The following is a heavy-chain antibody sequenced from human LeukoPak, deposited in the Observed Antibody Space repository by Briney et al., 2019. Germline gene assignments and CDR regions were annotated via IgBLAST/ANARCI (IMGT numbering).Heavy chain of an antibody. CDR1: GGSISSSSYY. CDR3: ARWVGWLQYLREHYFDY. J-gene: IGHJ4*02. Sequence: SETLSLTCTVSGGSISSSSYYWGWIRQPPGKGLEWIGSIYYSGSTYYNPSLKSRVTISVDTSKNQFSLKLSSVTAADTAVYYCARWVGWLQYLREHYFDYWGQGTLVTVSS. V-gene: IGHV4-39*07. CDR2: IYYSGST. D-gene: IGHD5-24*01.